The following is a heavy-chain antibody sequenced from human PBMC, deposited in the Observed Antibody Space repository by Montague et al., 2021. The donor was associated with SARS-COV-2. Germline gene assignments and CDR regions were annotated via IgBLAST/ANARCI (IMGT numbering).Heavy chain of an antibody. V-gene: IGHV6-1*01. CDR2: TYYTSKWNN. D-gene: IGHD2-21*01. CDR1: GDSVSRIGAG. J-gene: IGHJ4*01. CDR3: ARWIVNSRYFDY. Sequence: CAISGDSVSRIGAGWNWIRQSPSRGLEWLGSTYYTSKWNNDYTISVKSRISISPDTSKNQFSLQLKSVTPEDTAVYYCARWIVNSRYFDYWGQGILVTVSS.